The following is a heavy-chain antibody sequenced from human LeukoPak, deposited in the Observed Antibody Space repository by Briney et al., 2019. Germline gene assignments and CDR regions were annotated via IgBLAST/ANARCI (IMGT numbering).Heavy chain of an antibody. CDR3: ARVGPWVNPDYYYYYMDV. CDR2: IRSKVYGGTT. J-gene: IGHJ6*03. CDR1: GFTFADYA. V-gene: IGHV3-49*04. Sequence: GGSLRLSCTASGFTFADYAMSWVRQAPGKGLEWVGFIRSKVYGGTTEYAESVKGRFSISRDDSKSIAYLQMNSLKTEDTAVYYCARVGPWVNPDYYYYYMDVWGKGTTVTVSS. D-gene: IGHD1-14*01.